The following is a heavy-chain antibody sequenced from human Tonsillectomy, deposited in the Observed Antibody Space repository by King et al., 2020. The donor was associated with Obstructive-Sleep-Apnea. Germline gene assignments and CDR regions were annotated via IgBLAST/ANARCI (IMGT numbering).Heavy chain of an antibody. CDR2: IIPLLDIA. CDR1: GGTFSSFA. V-gene: IGHV1-69*09. CDR3: ARGNVDTAIPFDS. D-gene: IGHD5-18*01. Sequence: QLVQSGAAVKKPGSSVKVSCKASGGTFSSFAISWVRQAPGQGLEWMGRIIPLLDIANYAQKLQGRVMITADKFTSTAYMELSSLRSEDTAVYYCARGNVDTAIPFDSWGQGTLVTVSS. J-gene: IGHJ4*02.